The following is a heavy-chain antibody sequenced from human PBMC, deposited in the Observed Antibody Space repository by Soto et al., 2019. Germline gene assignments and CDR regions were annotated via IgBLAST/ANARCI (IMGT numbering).Heavy chain of an antibody. D-gene: IGHD2-21*01. Sequence: QVQLVQSGVEVKKPGASVKVSCKTSGYTFTNYGISWVRQAPGQGLEWVGWISIYNGNTKYAQKVQGRVTMTTDTSTSTAYRELRSLRSDDTAIYYSTREGGDNTGYYFAYWGQGTLVTVSS. CDR3: TREGGDNTGYYFAY. V-gene: IGHV1-18*01. CDR1: GYTFTNYG. CDR2: ISIYNGNT. J-gene: IGHJ4*02.